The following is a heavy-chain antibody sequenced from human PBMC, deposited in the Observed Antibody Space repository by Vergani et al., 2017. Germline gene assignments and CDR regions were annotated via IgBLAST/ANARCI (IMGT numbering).Heavy chain of an antibody. V-gene: IGHV3-9*01. CDR3: AKDMYPFYYGSVSSLEP. D-gene: IGHD3-10*01. CDR2: ISWNSGSI. J-gene: IGHJ5*02. CDR1: GFTFDDYA. Sequence: EVQLVESGGGLVQPGRSLRLSCAASGFTFDDYAMHWVRHAPGKGLEWVSGISWNSGSIGYADSVKGRFTISRDNAKNSLYLQMNSLRAEDTALYYCAKDMYPFYYGSVSSLEPWGQGTLVTVSS.